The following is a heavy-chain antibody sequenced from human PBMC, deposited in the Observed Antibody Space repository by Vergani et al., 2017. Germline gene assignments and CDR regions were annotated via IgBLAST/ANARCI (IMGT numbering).Heavy chain of an antibody. D-gene: IGHD3-10*01. CDR3: ARGGGSGSYYPNWFDP. CDR1: GGSVSSSSYY. V-gene: IGHV4-39*07. CDR2: IYYSGST. Sequence: QVQLQESGPGLVKPSETLSLTCTVSGGSVSSSSYYWGWIRQPPGKGLEWIGSIYYSGSTYYNPSLKSRVTISVDTSKNHFSLKLSSVTAADTAVYYCARGGGSGSYYPNWFDPWGQGTLVTVSS. J-gene: IGHJ5*02.